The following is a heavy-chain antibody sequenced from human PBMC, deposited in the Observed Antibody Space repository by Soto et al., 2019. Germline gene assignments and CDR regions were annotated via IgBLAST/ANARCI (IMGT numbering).Heavy chain of an antibody. D-gene: IGHD3-22*01. Sequence: SVKVSCKASGGTFSSHVINWVRQAPGQGLQWMGSIIPPFGTANYAQNFQGRVTITADKSTSIAYMELSSLRSEDTAVYYCAAFDRNDYGYYYAMDVWGQGTTVTVSS. CDR1: GGTFSSHV. J-gene: IGHJ6*02. CDR2: IIPPFGTA. CDR3: AAFDRNDYGYYYAMDV. V-gene: IGHV1-69*06.